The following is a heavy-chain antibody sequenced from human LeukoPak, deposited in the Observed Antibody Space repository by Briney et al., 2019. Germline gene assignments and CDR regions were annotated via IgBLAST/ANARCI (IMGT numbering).Heavy chain of an antibody. D-gene: IGHD3-16*01. Sequence: GGSLRLSCAASGFSFNSDRMDWVRQAPGKGLEWVANIKHDESEKNYLDSVKGRFTISRDNAQNSLYLQMNGLRVEDTAVYYCTRRLDDWGQGTLVTVSS. J-gene: IGHJ4*02. CDR3: TRRLDD. V-gene: IGHV3-7*01. CDR1: GFSFNSDR. CDR2: IKHDESEK.